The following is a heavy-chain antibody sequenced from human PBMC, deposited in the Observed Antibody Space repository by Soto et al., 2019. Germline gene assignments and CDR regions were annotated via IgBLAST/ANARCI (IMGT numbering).Heavy chain of an antibody. Sequence: QVQLQESGPGLVKPSETLSLTCTVSGGSISSYYGSWIRQPPGKGLEWMGYIYYSGSTNYNPSLKRRVTMSVDTANNQSSLKLSSVTAADTAVYYCARLDYAPNDGMDVWGHGTTVTVSS. CDR3: ARLDYAPNDGMDV. D-gene: IGHD4-17*01. V-gene: IGHV4-59*01. CDR2: IYYSGST. J-gene: IGHJ6*02. CDR1: GGSISSYY.